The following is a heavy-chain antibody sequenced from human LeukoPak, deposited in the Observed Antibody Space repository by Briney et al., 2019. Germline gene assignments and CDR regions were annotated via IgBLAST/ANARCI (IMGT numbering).Heavy chain of an antibody. CDR2: IYTSGST. CDR1: GGSISSGSYY. J-gene: IGHJ5*02. CDR3: ARSARFLGGERIWFDP. D-gene: IGHD3-16*01. V-gene: IGHV4-61*02. Sequence: NPSETLSLTCTVSGGSISSGSYYWSWIRQPAGKGREWIGRIYTSGSTNYNPSLKSRVTISVDTSKNQFSLKLSSVTAADTAVYYCARSARFLGGERIWFDPWGQGTLVTVSS.